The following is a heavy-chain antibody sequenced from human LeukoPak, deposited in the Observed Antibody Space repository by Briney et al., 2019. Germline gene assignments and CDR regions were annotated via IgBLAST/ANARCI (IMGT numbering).Heavy chain of an antibody. J-gene: IGHJ4*02. CDR1: GFTFSSYW. V-gene: IGHV3-7*03. CDR2: IKQDGSEK. D-gene: IGHD3-22*01. Sequence: PGGSLRLSCAASGFTFSSYWMSWVRQAPGKGLEWVANIKQDGSEKYYVDSVKGRFTISRDNVKNSLYLEMNSLRAEDTALYYCARARYYDSGGSCTFAYWGQGTLVTVS. CDR3: ARARYYDSGGSCTFAY.